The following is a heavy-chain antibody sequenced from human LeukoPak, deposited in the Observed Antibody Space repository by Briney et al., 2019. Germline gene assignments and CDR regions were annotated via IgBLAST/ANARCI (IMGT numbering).Heavy chain of an antibody. CDR3: AKDANYYDSSGFFIPFDY. J-gene: IGHJ4*02. V-gene: IGHV3-23*01. Sequence: PGGSLRLSCSASGFAFSRFAMTWVRHLPGKGLDWVSTISGNGHQTYYGDSVKGRSSVSRDNSKNILYLQMDSLRADDSALYYCAKDANYYDSSGFFIPFDYWGQGTLVTVSS. CDR1: GFAFSRFA. CDR2: ISGNGHQT. D-gene: IGHD3-22*01.